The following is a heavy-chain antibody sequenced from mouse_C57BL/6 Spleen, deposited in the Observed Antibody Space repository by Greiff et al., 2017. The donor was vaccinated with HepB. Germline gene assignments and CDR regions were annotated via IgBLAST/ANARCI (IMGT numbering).Heavy chain of an antibody. CDR2: INYDGSST. CDR1: GFTFSDYY. Sequence: EVKLVESEGGLVQPGSSMKLSCTASGFTFSDYYMAWVRQVPEKGLEWVANINYDGSSTYYLDSLKSRFIISRDNAKNILYLQMSSLKSEDTATYYCARVGDDGYSAWFAYWGQGTLVTVSA. V-gene: IGHV5-16*01. J-gene: IGHJ3*01. D-gene: IGHD2-3*01. CDR3: ARVGDDGYSAWFAY.